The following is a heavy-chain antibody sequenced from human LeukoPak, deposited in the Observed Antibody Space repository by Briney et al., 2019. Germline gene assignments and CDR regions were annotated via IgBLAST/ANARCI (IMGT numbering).Heavy chain of an antibody. J-gene: IGHJ6*02. CDR1: GFTFSSYG. CDR3: AKRPAYGSGSYRYYYYGMDV. Sequence: PGGSLRLSCAASGFTFSSYGMHWVRQAPGKGLEWVAVISYDGSNKYYADSVKGRFTISRDNSKNTLYLQMNSLRAEDTAVYYCAKRPAYGSGSYRYYYYGMDVWGQGTTVTVSS. V-gene: IGHV3-30*18. CDR2: ISYDGSNK. D-gene: IGHD3-10*01.